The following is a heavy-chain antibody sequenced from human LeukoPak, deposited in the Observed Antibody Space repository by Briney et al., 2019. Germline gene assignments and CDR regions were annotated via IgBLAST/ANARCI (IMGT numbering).Heavy chain of an antibody. Sequence: PGGSLRLSFAASGISVRSNYMNWVRQAPGTGLEWVSLVSSGDDTDYADSVRGRFSISRDKSKNTLYLQMNSLRAEDTAVYYCTRDQRFSFGDVGYNSGMDVWGQGTTVIVSS. D-gene: IGHD1-1*01. CDR3: TRDQRFSFGDVGYNSGMDV. CDR2: VSSGDDT. V-gene: IGHV3-53*01. CDR1: GISVRSNY. J-gene: IGHJ6*02.